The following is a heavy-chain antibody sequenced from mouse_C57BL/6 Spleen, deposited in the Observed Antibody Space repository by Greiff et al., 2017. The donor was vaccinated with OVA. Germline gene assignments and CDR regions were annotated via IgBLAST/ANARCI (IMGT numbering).Heavy chain of an antibody. CDR2: IDPETCGT. V-gene: IGHV1-15*01. CDR1: GYTFTDYE. CDR3: TRTVYFDY. Sequence: VKLQESGAELVRPGASVTLSCKASGYTFTDYEMHWVKQTPVHGLEWIGAIDPETCGTAYNQKFKGKAILTADKSSSTAYMELRSLTSEDSAVYYCTRTVYFDYWGQGTTLTVSS. J-gene: IGHJ2*01.